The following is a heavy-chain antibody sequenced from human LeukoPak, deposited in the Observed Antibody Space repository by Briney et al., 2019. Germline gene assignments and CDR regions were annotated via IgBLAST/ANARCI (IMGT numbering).Heavy chain of an antibody. CDR3: AREKGRGVISPYYDY. CDR2: IYSDGST. V-gene: IGHV3-53*01. Sequence: GGSLRLSCAASGLTVRSNYMSWVRQAPGKGLEWVSVIYSDGSTYYEDSVKGRFTISRDNSKNTLSLQMNSLRAEDTAVYYCAREKGRGVISPYYDYWGQGTLVTVSS. D-gene: IGHD3-10*01. CDR1: GLTVRSNY. J-gene: IGHJ4*02.